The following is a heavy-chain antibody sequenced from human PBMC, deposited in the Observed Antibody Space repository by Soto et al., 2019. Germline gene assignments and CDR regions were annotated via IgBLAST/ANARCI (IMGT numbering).Heavy chain of an antibody. J-gene: IGHJ6*02. V-gene: IGHV4-31*03. CDR2: IYYYGST. CDR1: GGSISSGGYY. D-gene: IGHD2-21*02. CDR3: AGVCGGDCHYGMDV. Sequence: QVQLQESGPGLVKPSQTLSLTCTVSGGSISSGGYYWSWIRQHPGKGLEWIGYIYYYGSTYYNPALERGVTMSVDTSKNPFALKLSSVTAADTAVYYWAGVCGGDCHYGMDVWGQGTTVTVSS.